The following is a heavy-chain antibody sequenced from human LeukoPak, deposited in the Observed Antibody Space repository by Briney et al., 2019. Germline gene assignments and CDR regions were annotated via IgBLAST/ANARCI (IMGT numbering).Heavy chain of an antibody. J-gene: IGHJ5*02. V-gene: IGHV3-33*07. CDR3: ARSRGGWFDP. CDR1: GFIFSNND. D-gene: IGHD2-15*01. Sequence: GRSLRLSCEASGFIFSNNDMYWVRQAPGKGLEWVAGIWYDGSERNYAESVKGRFTISRDNSKNTVFLQMDSLRVDDTAMYYCARSRGGWFDPWGQGTLVIVSS. CDR2: IWYDGSER.